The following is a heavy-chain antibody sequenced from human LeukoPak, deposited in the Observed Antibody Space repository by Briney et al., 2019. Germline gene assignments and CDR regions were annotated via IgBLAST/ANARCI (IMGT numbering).Heavy chain of an antibody. V-gene: IGHV6-1*01. Sequence: SQTLSLTCAISGDSVSSNSAAWSWVRQSPSRGLEWLGRTYYRSKWYYDYAVSVKSRITINPDTSENQFSLQLNSVTPEDTAVYYCARGATAYFDYWGQGTLVTVSS. J-gene: IGHJ4*02. D-gene: IGHD5-12*01. CDR1: GDSVSSNSAA. CDR2: TYYRSKWYY. CDR3: ARGATAYFDY.